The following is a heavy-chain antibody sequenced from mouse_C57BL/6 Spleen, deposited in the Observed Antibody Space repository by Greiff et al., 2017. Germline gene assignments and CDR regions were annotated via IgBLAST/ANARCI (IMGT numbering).Heavy chain of an antibody. V-gene: IGHV1-50*01. CDR2: IDPSDSYT. CDR1: GYTFTSYW. J-gene: IGHJ2*01. Sequence: QVQLQQPGAELVKPGASVKLSCKASGYTFTSYWMQWVKQRPGQGLEWIGEIDPSDSYTNYNQKFKGKATLTVDTSSSTAYMQLSSLTSEDSAVYYCARKQEDFDYWGQGTTLTVAS. CDR3: ARKQEDFDY.